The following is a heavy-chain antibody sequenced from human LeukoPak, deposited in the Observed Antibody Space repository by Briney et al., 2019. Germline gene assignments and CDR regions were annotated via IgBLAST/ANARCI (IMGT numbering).Heavy chain of an antibody. V-gene: IGHV1-69*05. CDR3: ARGLVWGQLWFSYYYYYGMDV. J-gene: IGHJ6*02. Sequence: GASVKVSCKASGGTFSSYAISWVRQAPGQGLEWMGGIIPIFGTANYAQKFQGRVTITTDESTSTAYMELSSLRSEDTAVYYCARGLVWGQLWFSYYYYYGMDVWGQGTTVTVSS. CDR1: GGTFSSYA. D-gene: IGHD5-18*01. CDR2: IIPIFGTA.